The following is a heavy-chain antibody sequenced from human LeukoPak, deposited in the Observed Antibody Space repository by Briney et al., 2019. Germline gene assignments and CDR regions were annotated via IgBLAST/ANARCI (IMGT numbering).Heavy chain of an antibody. CDR2: INPNSGGT. D-gene: IGHD3-22*01. Sequence: ASVKVSCKASGYTFTCYYMYWVRQAPGQGLEWMGWINPNSGGTNYAQKFQGRVTMTRDTSISTAYMELSRLRSDDTAVYYCARAPIRYDSSGSDFDYWGQGTLVTVSS. CDR1: GYTFTCYY. J-gene: IGHJ4*02. CDR3: ARAPIRYDSSGSDFDY. V-gene: IGHV1-2*02.